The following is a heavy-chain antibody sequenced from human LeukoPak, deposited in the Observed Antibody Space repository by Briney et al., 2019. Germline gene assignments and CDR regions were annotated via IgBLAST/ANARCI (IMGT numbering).Heavy chain of an antibody. Sequence: PGGSLRLSCAASGFTFSSYWMSWVRQAPGKGLEWVADIKQDGSKRYYVDSVKGRFTISRDNAKNSLYLQIDSLRAEDTAVYYCTTETYRRFDYWGQGTLVTVSS. CDR1: GFTFSSYW. CDR2: IKQDGSKR. CDR3: TTETYRRFDY. J-gene: IGHJ4*02. V-gene: IGHV3-7*01.